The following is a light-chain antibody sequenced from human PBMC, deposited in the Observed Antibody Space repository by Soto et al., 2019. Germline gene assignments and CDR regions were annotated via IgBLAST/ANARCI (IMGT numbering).Light chain of an antibody. CDR2: WAS. CDR3: QQYFSTPRT. V-gene: IGKV4-1*01. CDR1: QSVLYSSNNKDY. Sequence: DIVMTQSSDSLAVALGERATINCKSSQSVLYSSNNKDYLAWYHQKPGQPPKLLIYWASTRDSGVPDRFSGSGSGTDFTLTISSLQAEDVAVYYCQQYFSTPRTFGQGTKVEIK. J-gene: IGKJ1*01.